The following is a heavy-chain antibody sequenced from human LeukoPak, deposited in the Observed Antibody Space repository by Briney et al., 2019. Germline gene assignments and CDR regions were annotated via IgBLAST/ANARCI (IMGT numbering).Heavy chain of an antibody. Sequence: SETLSLTCTVSGGSISSYYWSWIRQPPGKGLEWIGEINHSGSTNYNPSLKSRVTISVDTSKNQFSLKLSSVTAADTAVYYCARGPWTVVVVPAPIHSGVGWFDPWGQGTLVTVSS. D-gene: IGHD2-2*01. CDR2: INHSGST. V-gene: IGHV4-34*01. J-gene: IGHJ5*02. CDR3: ARGPWTVVVVPAPIHSGVGWFDP. CDR1: GGSISSYY.